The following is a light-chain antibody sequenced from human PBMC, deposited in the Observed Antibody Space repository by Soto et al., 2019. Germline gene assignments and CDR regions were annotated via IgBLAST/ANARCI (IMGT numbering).Light chain of an antibody. Sequence: DIQMTQSPSSLSASGGDRVTITCQASQDISNYLNWYQHNPGKAPNLLIFAASHLQSGVSSRFSGSGSGTAFTLTISSLHPEDFATFYCQESATTRWAFGQGTKVDIK. V-gene: IGKV1-39*01. CDR1: QDISNY. CDR2: AAS. CDR3: QESATTRWA. J-gene: IGKJ1*01.